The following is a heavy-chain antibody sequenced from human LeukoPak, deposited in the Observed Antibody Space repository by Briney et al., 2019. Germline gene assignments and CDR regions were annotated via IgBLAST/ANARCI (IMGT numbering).Heavy chain of an antibody. CDR1: GFTFSTFA. CDR2: ISSSSSYI. J-gene: IGHJ3*02. V-gene: IGHV3-21*01. Sequence: GGSLRLSCAASGFTFSTFAMIWVRQPPGKGLEWVSSISSSSSYIYYADSVKGRFTISRDNAKNSLYLQMNSLRAEDTAVYYCARQSYTMIHAFDIWGQGTMVTVSS. D-gene: IGHD3-22*01. CDR3: ARQSYTMIHAFDI.